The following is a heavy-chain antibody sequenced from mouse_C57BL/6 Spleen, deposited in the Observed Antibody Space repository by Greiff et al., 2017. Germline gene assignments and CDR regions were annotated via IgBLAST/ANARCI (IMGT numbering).Heavy chain of an antibody. Sequence: VQLQQSGPVLVKPGASVKMSCKASGYTFTDYYMNWVKQSHGKSLEWIGVINPYNGGTSYNQKFKGKATLTVDKSSSTAYMELNSLTSEDSAVYYCARPPPYYDDDRGFAYWGQGTLVTVSA. CDR3: ARPPPYYDDDRGFAY. J-gene: IGHJ3*01. CDR1: GYTFTDYY. D-gene: IGHD2-4*01. V-gene: IGHV1-19*01. CDR2: INPYNGGT.